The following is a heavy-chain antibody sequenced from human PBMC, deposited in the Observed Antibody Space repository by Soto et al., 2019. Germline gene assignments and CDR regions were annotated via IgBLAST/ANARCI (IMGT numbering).Heavy chain of an antibody. Sequence: GGSLRLSCTTSGFSFADYAMSWFRLAPGKGLEWVGIVRNIAYGETTEYAASVRGRFTISRDNSKSIAYLQMNSLTSEDTAVYYCAKDYTVAADPSSVILFDYWGQGALVTVSS. CDR3: AKDYTVAADPSSVILFDY. CDR1: GFSFADYA. J-gene: IGHJ4*02. CDR2: VRNIAYGETT. V-gene: IGHV3-49*03. D-gene: IGHD6-19*01.